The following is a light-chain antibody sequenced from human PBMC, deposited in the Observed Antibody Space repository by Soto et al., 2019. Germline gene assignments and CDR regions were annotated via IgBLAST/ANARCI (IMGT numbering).Light chain of an antibody. CDR1: QSVSIN. V-gene: IGKV3-15*01. J-gene: IGKJ5*01. Sequence: EIVMTQSPATLSVSPGERATLSCRASQSVSINLAWYQQKPGQAPRLLIYGASTRATGIPARFSGSGSGTDFTLTISSLEPEDFALYYCQQRSNWPITFGQGTRLEIK. CDR2: GAS. CDR3: QQRSNWPIT.